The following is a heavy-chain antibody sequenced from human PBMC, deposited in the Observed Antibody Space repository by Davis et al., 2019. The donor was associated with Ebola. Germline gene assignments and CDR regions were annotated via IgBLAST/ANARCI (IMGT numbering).Heavy chain of an antibody. CDR1: GYTFTSNY. CDR2: INPNSGNT. Sequence: AASVKVSCKASGYTFTSNYIHWARQAPGQGLEWMGVINPNSGNTNYAQKFQGRVTMTRDTSTSTVFMELSSLRSEDTAVYCCAISGADILTGYYNDYWGQGTLVTVSS. V-gene: IGHV1-46*01. J-gene: IGHJ4*02. D-gene: IGHD3-9*01. CDR3: AISGADILTGYYNDY.